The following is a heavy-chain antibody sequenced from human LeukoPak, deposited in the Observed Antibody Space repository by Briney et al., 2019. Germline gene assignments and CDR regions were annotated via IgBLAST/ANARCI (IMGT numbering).Heavy chain of an antibody. CDR3: ARGDSGYGFYFDY. Sequence: SETLSLTCTVSGGSISSYYWSWIRQPPGKGLEWIGYIYYSGSTNYNPPLKRRVTISVDTSKNQFSLKLSSVTAADTAVYYCARGDSGYGFYFDYWGQGTLVTASS. V-gene: IGHV4-59*01. J-gene: IGHJ4*02. D-gene: IGHD5-12*01. CDR1: GGSISSYY. CDR2: IYYSGST.